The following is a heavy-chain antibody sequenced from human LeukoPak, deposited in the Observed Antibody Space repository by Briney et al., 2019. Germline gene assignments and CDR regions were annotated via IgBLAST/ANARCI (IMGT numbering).Heavy chain of an antibody. CDR1: GFTFSSYE. V-gene: IGHV3-48*03. Sequence: GGSLRLSCAASGFTFSSYEMNWGRQAPGKGLEWVSYISSSGSTIYYADSVKGRFTISRDNAKNSLYLQMNSLRAEDTAVYYCARSGVGGPYYYDSSGYGYWGQGTLVTVSS. J-gene: IGHJ4*02. D-gene: IGHD3-22*01. CDR3: ARSGVGGPYYYDSSGYGY. CDR2: ISSSGSTI.